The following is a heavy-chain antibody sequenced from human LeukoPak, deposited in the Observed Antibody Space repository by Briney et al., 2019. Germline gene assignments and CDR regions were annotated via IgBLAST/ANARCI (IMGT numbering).Heavy chain of an antibody. J-gene: IGHJ4*02. V-gene: IGHV3-11*04. Sequence: GGSLRLSCAASGFTFSDYYMSWIRQAPGKGLEWVSYISSSGGTTIYYADSVKGRFTISRDNAKNSLYLQMNSLRAEDTAVYYCATLRGSDYWGQGTLVTVSS. CDR1: GFTFSDYY. CDR3: ATLRGSDY. D-gene: IGHD3-10*01. CDR2: ISSSGGTTI.